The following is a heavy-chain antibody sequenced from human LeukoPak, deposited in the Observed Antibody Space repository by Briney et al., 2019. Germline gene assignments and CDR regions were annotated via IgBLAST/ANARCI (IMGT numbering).Heavy chain of an antibody. CDR2: IWYDGSNK. CDR1: GFTFSSYG. V-gene: IGHV3-33*06. CDR3: EKDICGYSYGPFDY. Sequence: GGSLRLSCAASGFTFSSYGMHWVRQAPGKGLEWVAVIWYDGSNKYYADSVKGRFTISRDNSKNTLYLQMNSLRAEDTAVYYCEKDICGYSYGPFDYWGQGTLVTVSS. J-gene: IGHJ4*02. D-gene: IGHD5-18*01.